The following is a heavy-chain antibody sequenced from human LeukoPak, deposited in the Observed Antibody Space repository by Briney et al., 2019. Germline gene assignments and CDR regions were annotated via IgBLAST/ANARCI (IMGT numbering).Heavy chain of an antibody. Sequence: PSETLSLTCTVSGGSISSYYWSWIRQPPGKGLEWIGYIYCSGSTNYNPSLKSRVTISVDTSKNQFSLKLSSVTAADTAVYYCARHAKNYYDSSGYSYYFDYWGQGTLVTVSS. D-gene: IGHD3-22*01. CDR1: GGSISSYY. V-gene: IGHV4-59*08. CDR2: IYCSGST. J-gene: IGHJ4*02. CDR3: ARHAKNYYDSSGYSYYFDY.